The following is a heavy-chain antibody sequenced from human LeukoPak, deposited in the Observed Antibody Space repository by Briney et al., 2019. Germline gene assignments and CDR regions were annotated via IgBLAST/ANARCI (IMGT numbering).Heavy chain of an antibody. CDR2: TYYRSKWVY. V-gene: IGHV6-1*01. Sequence: SQTLSLSCAISGDSVTSNTAAWNWLRQSPSRGLEWLGRTYYRSKWVYDYAASVRSRIIVNADTSKKQFSLRLDSVTPEDAAVYYCARDTGAAISTFDIWGQGTMVTVSS. J-gene: IGHJ3*02. D-gene: IGHD5-12*01. CDR1: GDSVTSNTAA. CDR3: ARDTGAAISTFDI.